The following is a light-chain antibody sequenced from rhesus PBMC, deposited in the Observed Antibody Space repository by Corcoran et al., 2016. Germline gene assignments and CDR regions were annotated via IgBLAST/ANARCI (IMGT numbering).Light chain of an antibody. CDR3: QQYSSTPYS. Sequence: DIQMTQSPSSLSASVGDTVTITCRASQSLTPWLAWYQQKPGKAPNLLIYKASTLQSGVPSRFSGSGSGTDFTLNITSLQSEDFATYYCQQYSSTPYSFGQGTKVEIK. V-gene: IGKV1-22*01. J-gene: IGKJ2*01. CDR1: QSLTPW. CDR2: KAS.